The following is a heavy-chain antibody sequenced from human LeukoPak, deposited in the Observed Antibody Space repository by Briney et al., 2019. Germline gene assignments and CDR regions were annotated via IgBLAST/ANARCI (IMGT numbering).Heavy chain of an antibody. CDR1: GYTSTGYY. D-gene: IGHD1-26*01. J-gene: IGHJ4*02. CDR2: INPNSGGT. Sequence: ASVKVSCKASGYTSTGYYMHWVRQAPGQGLEWMGWINPNSGGTNYAQKFQGRVTMTRDTSISTAYMELSRLRSDDTAVYYCARDRGIVGATKDYWGQGTLVTVSS. V-gene: IGHV1-2*02. CDR3: ARDRGIVGATKDY.